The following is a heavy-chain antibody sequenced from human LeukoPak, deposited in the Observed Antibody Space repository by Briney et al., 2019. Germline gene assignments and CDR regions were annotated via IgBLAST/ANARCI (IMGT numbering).Heavy chain of an antibody. J-gene: IGHJ6*03. V-gene: IGHV1-8*03. Sequence: ASVKVSCKASGGTFSSYAINWVRQAPGQGLEWMGWMNPNSGNTGYAQKFQGRVTITRNTSISTAYMEVSSLRYEDTAVYYCARRAVDNSYYYYMDVWGKGTTVTVSS. CDR1: GGTFSSYA. D-gene: IGHD6-19*01. CDR2: MNPNSGNT. CDR3: ARRAVDNSYYYYMDV.